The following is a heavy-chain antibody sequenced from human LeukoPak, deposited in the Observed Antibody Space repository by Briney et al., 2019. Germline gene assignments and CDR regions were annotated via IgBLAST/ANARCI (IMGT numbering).Heavy chain of an antibody. CDR2: ISAYNGNT. J-gene: IGHJ4*02. CDR3: ARVRVGADSRSFDY. V-gene: IGHV1-18*04. Sequence: EASVKVSCKASGYTFTGYYMHWVRQAPGQGLEWMGRISAYNGNTNYAQKLQGRVTMTTDTSTSTAYMELRSLRSDDTAVYYCARVRVGADSRSFDYWGQGTLVTVSS. CDR1: GYTFTGYY. D-gene: IGHD1-26*01.